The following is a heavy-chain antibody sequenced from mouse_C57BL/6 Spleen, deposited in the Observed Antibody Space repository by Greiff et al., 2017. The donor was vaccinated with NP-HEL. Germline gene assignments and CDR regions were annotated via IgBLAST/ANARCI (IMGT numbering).Heavy chain of an antibody. J-gene: IGHJ4*01. CDR1: GYSFTSYY. V-gene: IGHV1-66*01. Sequence: VQLQQPGPELVKPGASVKISCKASGYSFTSYYIHWVKQRPGQGLEWIGWIYPGSGNTKYNEKFKGKATLTADTSSSTAYMQLSSLTSEDSAVYYCARDDYDAMDYWGQGTSVTVSS. CDR3: ARDDYDAMDY. CDR2: IYPGSGNT.